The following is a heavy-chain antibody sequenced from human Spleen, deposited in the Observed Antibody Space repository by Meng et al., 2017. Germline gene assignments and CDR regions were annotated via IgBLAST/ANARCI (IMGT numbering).Heavy chain of an antibody. Sequence: GGSLRLSCAASGFSFSSYEMNWVRQAPGKGLEWLSYISGSGSTIYYADSVKGRFTISRDNAKNSLYLQMNSLRAEGTAVYYCARRGYGYSDYWGQGTLVTVSS. CDR1: GFSFSSYE. J-gene: IGHJ4*02. CDR3: ARRGYGYSDY. CDR2: ISGSGSTI. D-gene: IGHD3-22*01. V-gene: IGHV3-48*03.